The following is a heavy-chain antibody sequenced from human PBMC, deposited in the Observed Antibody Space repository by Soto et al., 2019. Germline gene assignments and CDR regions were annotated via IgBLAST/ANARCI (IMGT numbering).Heavy chain of an antibody. V-gene: IGHV3-23*01. CDR2: ISGSGDST. Sequence: EVQLLESGGGLVQPGGSLRLSCVASGFTFNNYVMSWVRQAPGKGLEWVSAISGSGDSTYYADSVKGRLTISRDNSKNTLCLHRNSLRAEDTALYYCVKGSATYRTYYFDHWGQGSLVTVSS. CDR3: VKGSATYRTYYFDH. J-gene: IGHJ4*02. CDR1: GFTFNNYV. D-gene: IGHD2-15*01.